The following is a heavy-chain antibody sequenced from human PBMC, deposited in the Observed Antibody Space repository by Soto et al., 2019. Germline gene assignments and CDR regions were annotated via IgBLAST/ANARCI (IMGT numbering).Heavy chain of an antibody. CDR3: ARKVDCSSGRCGAMVGF. J-gene: IGHJ4*02. CDR2: MNPNSGNT. D-gene: IGHD2-15*01. Sequence: ASVKVSCKASGYTFTSYDINWVRQATGQGLEWMGWMNPNSGNTGYAQKFQDRVTMTRNTSISTAYMELSSLRSEDTAVYYCARKVDCSSGRCGAMVGFRGQATQVTVSS. CDR1: GYTFTSYD. V-gene: IGHV1-8*01.